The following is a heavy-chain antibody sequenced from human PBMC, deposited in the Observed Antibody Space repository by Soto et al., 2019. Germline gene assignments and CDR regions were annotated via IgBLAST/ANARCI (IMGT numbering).Heavy chain of an antibody. CDR1: GFIFSSYA. J-gene: IGHJ6*02. CDR2: ISGSGGST. V-gene: IGHV3-23*01. CDR3: ATFYYYDSSGYYYPLYYYYYGMDV. Sequence: VGSLRLSCAASGFIFSSYAMSWVRQAPGKGLEWVSAISGSGGSTYYADSVKGRFTISRDNSKNTLYLQMNSLRAEDTAVYYCATFYYYDSSGYYYPLYYYYYGMDVWGQGTTVTVSS. D-gene: IGHD3-22*01.